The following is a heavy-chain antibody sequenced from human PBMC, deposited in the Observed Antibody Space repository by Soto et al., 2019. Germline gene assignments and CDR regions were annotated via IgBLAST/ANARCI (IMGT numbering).Heavy chain of an antibody. D-gene: IGHD6-13*01. J-gene: IGHJ4*02. CDR1: GGTFSSYA. Sequence: GASVKVSCKASGGTFSSYAISWVRQAPGQGLEWMGGIIPIFGTANYAQKFQGRVTITADESTSTAYMELSSLRSEDTAVYYCARDVKSSSWPYYFDYWGQGTLVTVSS. V-gene: IGHV1-69*13. CDR2: IIPIFGTA. CDR3: ARDVKSSSWPYYFDY.